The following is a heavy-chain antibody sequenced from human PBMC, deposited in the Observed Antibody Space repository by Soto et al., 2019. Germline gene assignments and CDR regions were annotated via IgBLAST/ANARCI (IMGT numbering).Heavy chain of an antibody. V-gene: IGHV3-23*01. CDR3: AKDPAPADDYIWGSYCSPGVYFDY. J-gene: IGHJ4*02. D-gene: IGHD3-16*02. CDR1: GFTFSSYA. Sequence: GGSLRLSCAASGFTFSSYAMSWVRQAPGKGLEWVSAISGSGGSTYYADSVKGRFTISRDNSKNTLYLQMNSLRAEDTAVYYCAKDPAPADDYIWGSYCSPGVYFDYWGQGTLVTVS. CDR2: ISGSGGST.